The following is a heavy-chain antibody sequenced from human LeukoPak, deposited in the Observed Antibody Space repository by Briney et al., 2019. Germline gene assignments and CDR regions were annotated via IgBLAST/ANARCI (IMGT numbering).Heavy chain of an antibody. D-gene: IGHD3-22*01. CDR2: IYTSGST. J-gene: IGHJ4*02. CDR1: GGSISSYY. Sequence: PSETLSLTCTVSGGSISSYYWSWIRQPAGKGLEWIGRIYTSGSTNCNPSLKSRVTMSVDTSKNQFSLKLSSVTAADTAVYYCARRAPNRGSYDSSGCFDYWGQGTLVTVSS. CDR3: ARRAPNRGSYDSSGCFDY. V-gene: IGHV4-4*07.